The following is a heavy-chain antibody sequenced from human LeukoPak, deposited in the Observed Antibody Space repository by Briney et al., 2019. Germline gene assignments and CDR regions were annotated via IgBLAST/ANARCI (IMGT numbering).Heavy chain of an antibody. CDR3: ARVSLSSGWLD. D-gene: IGHD6-19*01. V-gene: IGHV4-61*08. J-gene: IGHJ4*02. Sequence: SETLSLTCTVSGGSISSGGYSWSWIRQHPGKGLEWIGYIYYSGSTNYNPSLKSRVTISVDTSKNQFSLKLSSVTAADTAVYYCARVSLSSGWLDWGQGTLVTVSS. CDR1: GGSISSGGYS. CDR2: IYYSGST.